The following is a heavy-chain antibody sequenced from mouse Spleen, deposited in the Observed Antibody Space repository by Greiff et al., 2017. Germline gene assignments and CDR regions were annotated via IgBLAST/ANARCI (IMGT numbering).Heavy chain of an antibody. V-gene: IGHV5-15*01. CDR3: ARQEEATGGAMDY. CDR1: GFTFSDYG. CDR2: ISNLAYSI. D-gene: IGHD3-2*02. Sequence: EVQVVESGGGLVKPGGSLKLSCAASGFTFSDYGMAWVRQAPGKGPEWVAFISNLAYSIYYADTVTGRFTISRENAKNTLYLEMSSLRSEDTAMYYCARQEEATGGAMDYWGQGTSVTVSS. J-gene: IGHJ4*01.